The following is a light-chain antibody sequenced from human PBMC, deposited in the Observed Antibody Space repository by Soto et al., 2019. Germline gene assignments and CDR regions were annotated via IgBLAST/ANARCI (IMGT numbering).Light chain of an antibody. CDR3: QQYNKWPPS. CDR2: GAS. J-gene: IGKJ1*01. CDR1: QSISDT. V-gene: IGKV3-15*01. Sequence: ELAMLQSQATLSLSAGERATLPCKASQSISDTLAWYQQKPGQAPRLLIYGASTRAPGFPARFSGSGSGTDFTLTISRLVSEDFAVYYCQQYNKWPPSFGRGTKVDIK.